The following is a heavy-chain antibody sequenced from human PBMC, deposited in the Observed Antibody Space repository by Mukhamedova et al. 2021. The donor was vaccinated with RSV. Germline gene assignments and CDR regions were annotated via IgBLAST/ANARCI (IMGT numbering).Heavy chain of an antibody. D-gene: IGHD4-11*01. V-gene: IGHV4-30-2*05. J-gene: IGHJ3*02. Sequence: SLKSRVTISVDTSKNQFSLKLSSVTAADTAVYYCARAGGTVTSMDAFDIWGQGTMVTVSS. CDR3: ARAGGTVTSMDAFDI.